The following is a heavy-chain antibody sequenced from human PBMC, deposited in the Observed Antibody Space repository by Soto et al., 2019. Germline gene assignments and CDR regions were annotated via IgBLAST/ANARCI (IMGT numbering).Heavy chain of an antibody. D-gene: IGHD1-26*01. J-gene: IGHJ4*02. Sequence: SDALSLTCTVSGDSISTGGYYWAWIRQPPGKGLEWIGSISYSGSPSYNPSLASRLTISVDTSKNHLSLRLTSVTAADTAVYYCASHPYSGSTDRSDYWGQGTLVSVSS. V-gene: IGHV4-39*02. CDR2: ISYSGSP. CDR3: ASHPYSGSTDRSDY. CDR1: GDSISTGGYY.